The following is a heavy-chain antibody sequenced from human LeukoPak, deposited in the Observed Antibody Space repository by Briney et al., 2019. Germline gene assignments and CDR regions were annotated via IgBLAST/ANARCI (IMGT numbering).Heavy chain of an antibody. CDR1: GYTFTSYD. D-gene: IGHD6-19*01. Sequence: ASVKLSCKASGYTFTSYDINWVRQATGQGLEWMGWMNPNSSNTGYAQKFQGRVTMTRNTSISTAYMELSSLRSEDTAVYYCARTEQWLVPLYYYYGMDVWGQGTTVTVSS. CDR3: ARTEQWLVPLYYYYGMDV. V-gene: IGHV1-8*01. CDR2: MNPNSSNT. J-gene: IGHJ6*02.